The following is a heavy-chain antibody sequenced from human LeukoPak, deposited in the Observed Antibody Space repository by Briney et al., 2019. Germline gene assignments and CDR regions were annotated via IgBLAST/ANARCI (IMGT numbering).Heavy chain of an antibody. V-gene: IGHV4-38-2*02. J-gene: IGHJ3*02. D-gene: IGHD6-19*01. CDR1: GDSITGYY. Sequence: SETLSLTCSVSGDSITGYYWGWIRQPPGKGLEWIGNIYYTGNTYYNSSLKSRVTISLDTSKNQFSLKLSSVTAADTAVYYCARVTSRQWLSYAFDIWGQGTMVTVSS. CDR2: IYYTGNT. CDR3: ARVTSRQWLSYAFDI.